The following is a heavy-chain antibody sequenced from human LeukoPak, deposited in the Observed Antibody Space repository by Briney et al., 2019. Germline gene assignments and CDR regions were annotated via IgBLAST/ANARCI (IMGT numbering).Heavy chain of an antibody. CDR1: GFTFTTYW. CDR2: IKYDGSTS. J-gene: IGHJ4*02. Sequence: GGSLRLSCEASGFTFTTYWIHWVRQGPGKGLVWVSRIKYDGSTSNYADSVKGRFTISRDNAKNTVYLQMNSLRVEDAAVYYCANSGMWRIDYWGQGTLVTVSS. V-gene: IGHV3-74*01. CDR3: ANSGMWRIDY. D-gene: IGHD6-13*01.